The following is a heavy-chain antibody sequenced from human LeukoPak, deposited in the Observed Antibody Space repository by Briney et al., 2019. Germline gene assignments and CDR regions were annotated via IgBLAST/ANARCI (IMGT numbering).Heavy chain of an antibody. J-gene: IGHJ6*03. Sequence: PSETLSLTCTVSGGSISSYYWSWIRQPPGKGLEWIGYIYYSRSTNYNPSLKSRVTISVDTSKNQFSLNLSSVTAADTAVYYCARVGPYYYYMDVWGKGTTVTVSS. CDR1: GGSISSYY. V-gene: IGHV4-59*01. CDR3: ARVGPYYYYMDV. CDR2: IYYSRST.